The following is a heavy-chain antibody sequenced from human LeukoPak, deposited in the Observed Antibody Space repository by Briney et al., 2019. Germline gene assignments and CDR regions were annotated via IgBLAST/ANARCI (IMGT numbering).Heavy chain of an antibody. CDR3: ARGLDGWLRFDFDY. Sequence: ASVKVSCKASGYTFTNYYMHWVRQAPGQGLEWMGIINPGGGSTSYTQMFQGRVTMTRDTSTSTVYMELSGLRSEDTAVYYCARGLDGWLRFDFDYWGQGTLVTVSS. J-gene: IGHJ4*02. CDR1: GYTFTNYY. V-gene: IGHV1-46*01. CDR2: INPGGGST. D-gene: IGHD5-12*01.